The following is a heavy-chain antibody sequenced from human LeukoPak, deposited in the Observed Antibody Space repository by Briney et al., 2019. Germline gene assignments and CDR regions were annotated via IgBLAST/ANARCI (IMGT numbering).Heavy chain of an antibody. CDR2: IYYSGST. CDR1: GASISSYY. V-gene: IGHV4-59*01. D-gene: IGHD5-18*01. Sequence: SETLSLTCTVSGASISSYYWSWIRQPPGKGLEWIGYIYYSGSTNYNPSLKSRVTISVDTSKNQFSLKLSSVTAADTAVYYCARVRPWIQDGMDVWGQGTTVTVSS. J-gene: IGHJ6*02. CDR3: ARVRPWIQDGMDV.